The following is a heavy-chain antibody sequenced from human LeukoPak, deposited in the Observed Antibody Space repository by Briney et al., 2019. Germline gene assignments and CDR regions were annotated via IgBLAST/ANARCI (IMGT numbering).Heavy chain of an antibody. D-gene: IGHD1-26*01. V-gene: IGHV1-8*01. Sequence: ASVKVSCKASGYTFTSYDINWVRQATGQGLEWMGWMNPNSGNTGYAQKFQGRVTITRNTSISTAYMELSSLRSEDTAVYYCASGIVGAWYYFDYWGQGTLVTVSS. CDR1: GYTFTSYD. CDR3: ASGIVGAWYYFDY. CDR2: MNPNSGNT. J-gene: IGHJ4*02.